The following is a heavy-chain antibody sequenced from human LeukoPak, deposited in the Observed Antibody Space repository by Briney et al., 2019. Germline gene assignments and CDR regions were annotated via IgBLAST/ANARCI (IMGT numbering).Heavy chain of an antibody. D-gene: IGHD3-10*01. V-gene: IGHV1-2*06. CDR1: GYTSTAYF. J-gene: IGHJ4*02. CDR2: INPNTGDT. CDR3: ARVPEASRGQLFFA. Sequence: GASVKVSCKTSGYTSTAYFIHWVRQAPGEGLEWMGRINPNTGDTNYAQNFQGRVTMTRDTSISTAYMEVSRLRSDETAVYYCARVPEASRGQLFFAWGQGTLVTVSS.